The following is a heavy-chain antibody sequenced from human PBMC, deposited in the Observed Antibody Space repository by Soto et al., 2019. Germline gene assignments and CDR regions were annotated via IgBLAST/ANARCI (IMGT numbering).Heavy chain of an antibody. CDR2: IDPSDSYT. CDR3: ATDGYCSSTSCYGEYYYGMDV. Sequence: PGESLKISCKGSGYSFTSYWVSWVRQMPGKGLEWRGRIDPSDSYTNYSPSFQGHVTISADKSISTAYLQWSSLKASDTAMYYCATDGYCSSTSCYGEYYYGMDVWGQGTTVTVSS. J-gene: IGHJ6*02. V-gene: IGHV5-10-1*01. CDR1: GYSFTSYW. D-gene: IGHD2-2*03.